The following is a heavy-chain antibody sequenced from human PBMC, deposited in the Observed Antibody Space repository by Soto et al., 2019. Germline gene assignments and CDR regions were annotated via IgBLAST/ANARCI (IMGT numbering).Heavy chain of an antibody. CDR2: IYYSGST. J-gene: IGHJ6*03. CDR1: GGSISSYY. CDR3: ARQVGAGYCSSTSCYGNIYYMDV. Sequence: SETLSLTCTVSGGSISSYYWSWIRQPPGKGLEWIGYIYYSGSTNYNPSLKSRVTISVDTSKNQFSLKLSSVTAADTAVYYCARQVGAGYCSSTSCYGNIYYMDVRGKGTTVTVSS. D-gene: IGHD2-2*01. V-gene: IGHV4-59*08.